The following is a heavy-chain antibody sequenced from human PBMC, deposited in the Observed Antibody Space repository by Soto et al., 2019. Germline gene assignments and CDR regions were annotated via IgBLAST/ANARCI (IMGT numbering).Heavy chain of an antibody. J-gene: IGHJ3*02. CDR3: ASSITIFGVVISDDAFDI. D-gene: IGHD3-3*01. Sequence: ASVKVSCKASGYTFTSYDINWVRQATGQGLEWMGWMNPNSGNTGYAQKFQGRVTMTRNTSIGTAYMELSSLRSEDTAVYYCASSITIFGVVISDDAFDIWGQGTMVTVSS. CDR1: GYTFTSYD. CDR2: MNPNSGNT. V-gene: IGHV1-8*01.